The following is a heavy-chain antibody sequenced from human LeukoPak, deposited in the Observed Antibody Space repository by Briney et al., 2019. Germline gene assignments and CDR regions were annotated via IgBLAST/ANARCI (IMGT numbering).Heavy chain of an antibody. J-gene: IGHJ6*03. CDR3: ARSHRDMDV. CDR1: GDSVSSNIDA. V-gene: IGHV6-1*01. CDR2: THYSSWWYN. Sequence: SQTLSLTCAISGDSVSSNIDAWNWITESPTRALEWLGRTHYSSWWYNDNAVSVKSRLIIYADTSMNQSSLQLNSGPPEDTAVYFGARSHRDMDVWGKGTSVTVSS.